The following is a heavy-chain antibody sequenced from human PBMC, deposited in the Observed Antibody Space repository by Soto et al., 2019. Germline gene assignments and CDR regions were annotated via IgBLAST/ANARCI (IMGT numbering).Heavy chain of an antibody. CDR2: IIPHYNTL. CDR3: ASVASRWYPYFFDS. CDR1: EGTFNSYA. V-gene: IGHV1-69*01. D-gene: IGHD6-13*01. Sequence: QAQVVQSGSEVRKPGSSVRLSCKASEGTFNSYAIAWVRQAAGQGLEWMGGIIPHYNTLNYAQKFQDRVTITADDSTNTVYMELSSLRYDDTAAYFCASVASRWYPYFFDSWAQGTLVTVAS. J-gene: IGHJ4*02.